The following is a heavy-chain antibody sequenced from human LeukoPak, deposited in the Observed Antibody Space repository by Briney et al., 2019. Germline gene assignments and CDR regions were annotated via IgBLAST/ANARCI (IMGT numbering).Heavy chain of an antibody. CDR3: TTVTVGATAFDF. CDR1: GFTFSNAW. CDR2: IKSKTDGGTT. V-gene: IGHV3-15*01. J-gene: IGHJ3*01. D-gene: IGHD1-26*01. Sequence: GGSLRLSCAASGFTFSNAWTSWVRQAPGKGLEWVGRIKSKTDGGTTDYAAPVKGRFTISRDDSKNTLYLQMNSLKTEDTAVYYCTTVTVGATAFDFWGQGTMVTVSS.